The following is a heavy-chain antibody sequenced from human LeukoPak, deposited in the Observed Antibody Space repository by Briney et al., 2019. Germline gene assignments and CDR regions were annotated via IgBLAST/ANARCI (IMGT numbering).Heavy chain of an antibody. CDR1: GYTFTSYT. Sequence: ASVKVSCKSSGYTFTSYTMHWVRQAPGQGLEWMGIIHPSAGSTSYSQKFQGRVTMTTDTSTSTVYMEVSSLRSEDTAVYYCARGHGSGSTIYFDPWGQGTLVTVSS. CDR3: ARGHGSGSTIYFDP. CDR2: IHPSAGST. V-gene: IGHV1-46*01. D-gene: IGHD3-10*01. J-gene: IGHJ5*02.